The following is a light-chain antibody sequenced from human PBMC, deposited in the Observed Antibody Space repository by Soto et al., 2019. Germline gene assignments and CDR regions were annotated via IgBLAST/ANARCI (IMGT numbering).Light chain of an antibody. V-gene: IGKV1-27*01. CDR2: AAS. CDR1: QGISNY. J-gene: IGKJ1*01. CDR3: QKYNSAPRT. Sequence: DIRMTQSRSSLSASVGDRVTSTCRASQGISNYLAWYQQKPGKVPKLLIYAASTLQSGVPSRFSGSGSGTDFTLTISSLQPEDVATYYCQKYNSAPRTFGQGTKVEIK.